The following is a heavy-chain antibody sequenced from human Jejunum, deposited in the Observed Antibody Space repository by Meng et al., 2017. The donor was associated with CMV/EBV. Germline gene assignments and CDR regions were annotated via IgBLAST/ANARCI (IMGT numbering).Heavy chain of an antibody. D-gene: IGHD3-10*01. CDR1: GFLFRDHS. J-gene: IGHJ4*02. CDR2: IKTKANSYLT. V-gene: IGHV3-72*01. Sequence: SGFLFRDHSMDWFRQAPGKGLEWVARIKTKANSYLTESAASVRGRFTISRDDSKHSLYLEMNSLKTEDTAVYYCGRDSMKGGGFDCWGQGVLVTVSS. CDR3: GRDSMKGGGFDC.